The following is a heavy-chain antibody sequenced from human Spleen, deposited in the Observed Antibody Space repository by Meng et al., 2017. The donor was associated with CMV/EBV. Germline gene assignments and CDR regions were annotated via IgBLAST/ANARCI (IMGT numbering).Heavy chain of an antibody. V-gene: IGHV3-19*01. CDR1: GFMFSSYS. Sequence: GESLKISCAASGFMFSSYSMHWVRQAPGKGLEWVSGVTWNGSRTHYADSVKGRFIISRDNSRNFLYQQMNSLRPEDMAVYYCARRNNYDFWSGSDVWGQGTTVTVSS. CDR3: ARRNNYDFWSGSDV. CDR2: VTWNGSRT. D-gene: IGHD3-3*01. J-gene: IGHJ6*02.